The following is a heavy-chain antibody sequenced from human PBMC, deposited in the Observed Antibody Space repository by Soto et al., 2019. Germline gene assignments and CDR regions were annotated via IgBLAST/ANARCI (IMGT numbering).Heavy chain of an antibody. J-gene: IGHJ5*02. Sequence: QVQLQESGPGLVKPSQTLSLTCTVSGGSISSGDYYWSWIRQPPGKGLEWIGYIYYSGSFYYNPSLKSRVSISLDASKNQFSLRLSSVTAADTAVYFCARGSPDIRDFTSWGQGTLVTVSS. V-gene: IGHV4-30-4*01. CDR1: GGSISSGDYY. D-gene: IGHD3-3*01. CDR2: IYYSGSF. CDR3: ARGSPDIRDFTS.